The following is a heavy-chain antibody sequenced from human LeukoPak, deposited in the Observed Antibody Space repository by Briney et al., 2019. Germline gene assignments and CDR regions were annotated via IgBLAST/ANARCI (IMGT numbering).Heavy chain of an antibody. D-gene: IGHD2-21*02. Sequence: PGGSLRLSCAASGFTFSSYAMSWVRQAPGKGLEWVSAISGSGGITYYADSVKGRFTISRDNSKNTLYLQMNSLRAEDTAVYYCAKDFSAPNYCGGDCYSYYFDYWGQGSLVTVSS. CDR1: GFTFSSYA. V-gene: IGHV3-23*01. CDR2: ISGSGGIT. CDR3: AKDFSAPNYCGGDCYSYYFDY. J-gene: IGHJ4*02.